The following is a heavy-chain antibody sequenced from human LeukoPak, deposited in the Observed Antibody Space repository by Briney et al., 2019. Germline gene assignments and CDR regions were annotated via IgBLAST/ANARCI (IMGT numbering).Heavy chain of an antibody. CDR2: ISAYSGNT. D-gene: IGHD5-12*01. J-gene: IGHJ4*02. Sequence: ASVKVSCKASGYTFTSYGISWVRQAPGQGLEWMGWISAYSGNTNYAQKLQGRVTMTTDTSTSTAYMELRSLRSDDTAVYYCARDGPPDGSGYDWDYWGQGTLVTVSS. V-gene: IGHV1-18*01. CDR3: ARDGPPDGSGYDWDY. CDR1: GYTFTSYG.